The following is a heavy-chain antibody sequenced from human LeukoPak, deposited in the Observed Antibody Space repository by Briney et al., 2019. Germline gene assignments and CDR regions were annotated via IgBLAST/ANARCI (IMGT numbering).Heavy chain of an antibody. CDR1: GFTFSSYS. CDR2: ISSSSSYI. V-gene: IGHV3-21*01. Sequence: GGSLRLSCAASGFTFSSYSMNWVRQAPGKGLEWVSSISSSSSYICYADSVKGRFTISRDNAKSSLYLQMNSLRAEDTAVYYCARDSLYCSSTSCYSDAFDIWGQGTMVTVSS. D-gene: IGHD2-2*02. J-gene: IGHJ3*02. CDR3: ARDSLYCSSTSCYSDAFDI.